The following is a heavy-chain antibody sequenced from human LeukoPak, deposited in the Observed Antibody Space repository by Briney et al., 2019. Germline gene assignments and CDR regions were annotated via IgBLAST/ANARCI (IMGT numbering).Heavy chain of an antibody. CDR1: LFALGTYA. CDR3: AREHYNTVLYLLAH. Sequence: GGSLRLSCAGSLFALGTYAMSCVRQAPGMGLEWVSSISADGQVTYYADSVEGRFTVSRDNSKSTLYLQLNSLRAEDTATYYCAREHYNTVLYLLAHWGQGTLVTVSS. V-gene: IGHV3-23*01. J-gene: IGHJ4*02. CDR2: ISADGQVT. D-gene: IGHD3-10*01.